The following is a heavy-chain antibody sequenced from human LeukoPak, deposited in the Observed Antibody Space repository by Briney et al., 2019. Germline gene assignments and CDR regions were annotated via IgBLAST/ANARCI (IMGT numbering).Heavy chain of an antibody. D-gene: IGHD3-10*01. Sequence: SETLSLTCTVSGGSISSYYWSWIRQPPGKGLEWIGYIYYSGSTNYNPSLKSRVTISVDTSKNQFSLKLSSVTAADTAVYYCARWKSLGITMVRGVIQTTYYYGMDVWGQGTTVTVSS. CDR2: IYYSGST. J-gene: IGHJ6*02. CDR3: ARWKSLGITMVRGVIQTTYYYGMDV. V-gene: IGHV4-59*12. CDR1: GGSISSYY.